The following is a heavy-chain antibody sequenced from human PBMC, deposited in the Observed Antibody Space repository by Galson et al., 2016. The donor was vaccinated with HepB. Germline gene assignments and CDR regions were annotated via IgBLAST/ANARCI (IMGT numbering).Heavy chain of an antibody. CDR2: ISGRGGGT. Sequence: SLRLSCAASGFTFSDYALNWVRQAPGKGLEWVSTISGRGGGTYYADSVKGRFTISRDNSKNTLFLQMNSLRAEDTARYYCAKGAPYYYDSMGYYCPGDFWGQGTEVTVSS. CDR3: AKGAPYYYDSMGYYCPGDF. D-gene: IGHD3-22*01. J-gene: IGHJ4*02. V-gene: IGHV3-23*01. CDR1: GFTFSDYA.